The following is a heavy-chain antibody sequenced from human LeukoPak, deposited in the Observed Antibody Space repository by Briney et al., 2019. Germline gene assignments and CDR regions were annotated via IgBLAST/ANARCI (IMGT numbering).Heavy chain of an antibody. Sequence: PGGSLRLSCAASGFTFSSYSMNWVRQAPGKGLGWVSSISSSSSYIYYADSVKGRFTISRDNAKNSLYLQMNSLRAEDTAVYYCARDPGGGDDYYYDYWGQGTLVTVSS. CDR3: ARDPGGGDDYYYDY. V-gene: IGHV3-21*01. CDR2: ISSSSSYI. D-gene: IGHD5-12*01. J-gene: IGHJ4*02. CDR1: GFTFSSYS.